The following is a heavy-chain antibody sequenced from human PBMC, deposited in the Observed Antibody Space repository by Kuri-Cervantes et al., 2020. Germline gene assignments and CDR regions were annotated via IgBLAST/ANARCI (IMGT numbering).Heavy chain of an antibody. J-gene: IGHJ6*03. V-gene: IGHV4-59*01. D-gene: IGHD1-1*01. CDR1: GGSIDRYY. CDR3: ARDGSGSSYMDV. CDR2: ISHTGHA. Sequence: SETLSLTCTVSGGSIDRYYWTWIRQSPGRGLEWIAYISHTGHASYNPSLNGRVTISVDASKNQFSLKLTPVTAADTAVYYCARDGSGSSYMDVWGKGATVTVSS.